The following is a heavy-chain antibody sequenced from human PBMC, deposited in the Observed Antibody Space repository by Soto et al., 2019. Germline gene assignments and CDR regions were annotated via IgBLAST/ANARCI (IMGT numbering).Heavy chain of an antibody. J-gene: IGHJ4*01. CDR3: EVTTGY. CDR2: VSPGNGNA. D-gene: IGHD2-21*02. Sequence: QVQVVQSRAEVKKPGASVKVSCKTSGYTFTDYDINWVRQATGQGLEWMGWVSPGNGNAGYAPQFQGRVTMTSDTSISTVYMELSSLTSEDTAVYFCEVTTGYWGHGTMVTVSS. V-gene: IGHV1-8*01. CDR1: GYTFTDYD.